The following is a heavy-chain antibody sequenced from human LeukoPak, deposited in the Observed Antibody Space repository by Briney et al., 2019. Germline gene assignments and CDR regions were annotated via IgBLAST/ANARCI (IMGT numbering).Heavy chain of an antibody. D-gene: IGHD3-10*01. V-gene: IGHV4-4*07. Sequence: SETLSLTCTVSGGSITSYYWSWIRQPAGKGLEWIGRIYTTGSTYYNHFLKSRVTMAVDTSKNQFSLRLSSVTAADTAVYYCAKSNGYGLVDIWGQGTMVTVSS. CDR1: GGSITSYY. CDR3: AKSNGYGLVDI. CDR2: IYTTGST. J-gene: IGHJ3*02.